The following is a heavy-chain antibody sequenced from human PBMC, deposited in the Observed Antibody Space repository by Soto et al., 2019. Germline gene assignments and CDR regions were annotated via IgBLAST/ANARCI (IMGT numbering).Heavy chain of an antibody. V-gene: IGHV3-11*01. CDR3: SRNHCSSTNCPRVGWFDP. CDR1: GFTFSDYY. CDR2: ISSSGSTI. Sequence: GGSLRLSCAASGFTFSDYYMSWIRQAPGKGLEWVSYISSSGSTIYYADSVKGRFTISRDNAKNSLYLQMNSLRAEDTAVYYFSRNHCSSTNCPRVGWFDPWGQGTLVTVSS. D-gene: IGHD2-2*01. J-gene: IGHJ5*01.